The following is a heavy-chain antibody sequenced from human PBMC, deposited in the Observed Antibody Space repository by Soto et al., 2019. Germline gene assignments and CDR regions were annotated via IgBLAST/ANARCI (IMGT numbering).Heavy chain of an antibody. Sequence: PGGSLRLSCAASGFTFSNYAMNWDRQAPGKGLEWVSAISGSGGSTYYADSVKGRFTISRDNSKNTLYLQMNSLRAEDTAVYYCAKEGVVAAYPLAFDYWGQGTLVTVS. CDR1: GFTFSNYA. D-gene: IGHD2-15*01. J-gene: IGHJ4*02. CDR2: ISGSGGST. V-gene: IGHV3-23*01. CDR3: AKEGVVAAYPLAFDY.